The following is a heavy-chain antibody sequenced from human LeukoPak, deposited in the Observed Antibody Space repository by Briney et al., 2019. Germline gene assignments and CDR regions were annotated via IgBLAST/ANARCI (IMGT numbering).Heavy chain of an antibody. V-gene: IGHV3-7*01. D-gene: IGHD6-13*01. CDR2: IKQDGSEK. CDR3: AGDSAGNDY. Sequence: PGGSLRLSCAASGFTFSTYWMSWVRQAPGKGLEWVANIKQDGSEKYYVDSVKGRFTISRDNAKNSLYLQINSLRAEDTAMYYCAGDSAGNDYWGQGTLVTVSS. J-gene: IGHJ4*02. CDR1: GFTFSTYW.